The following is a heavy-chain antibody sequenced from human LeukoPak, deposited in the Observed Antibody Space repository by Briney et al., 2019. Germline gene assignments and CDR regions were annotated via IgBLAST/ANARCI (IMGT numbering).Heavy chain of an antibody. CDR1: GFTSTDYG. V-gene: IGHV3-49*04. CDR3: TRDAYNTGWNSDY. Sequence: GGSLRLSSKGSGFTSTDYGTSWVRRAPGKGLEWVGCIRSKASGATIEYAASVKGRFSIARDDSKNIAYLQMNSLKSEDTAVYYCTRDAYNTGWNSDYWGQGTLVTVSS. J-gene: IGHJ4*02. CDR2: IRSKASGATI. D-gene: IGHD6-19*01.